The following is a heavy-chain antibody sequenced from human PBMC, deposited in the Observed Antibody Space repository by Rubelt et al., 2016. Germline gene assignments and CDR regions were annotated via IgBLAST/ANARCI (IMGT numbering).Heavy chain of an antibody. CDR2: VFYTGSA. CDR1: GGSINTFY. CDR3: ASNTKYSNWHGMNA. D-gene: IGHD6-6*01. J-gene: IGHJ6*02. Sequence: QVQLQESGPGLVKPSETLSLTCTVSGGSINTFYWSWIRQPPGKGLEWIGYVFYTGSANYNPSLKSRVTISVDTSRNQFSLMLGAVTAADTPVYYWASNTKYSNWHGMNAWGQGTTVIVSS. V-gene: IGHV4-59*08.